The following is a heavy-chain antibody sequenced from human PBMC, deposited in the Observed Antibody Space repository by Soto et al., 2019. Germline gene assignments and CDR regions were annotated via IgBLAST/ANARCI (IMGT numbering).Heavy chain of an antibody. CDR2: TYYRSKWYN. J-gene: IGHJ5*02. V-gene: IGHV6-1*01. CDR3: ARSTLCSGGSCYSFDP. D-gene: IGHD2-15*01. CDR1: GDSVSSNSAA. Sequence: SQTLSLTCAISGDSVSSNSAAWNWIRQSPSRGLEWLGRTYYRSKWYNDYAVSVKSRITINPDTSKNQFSLQLNSVTPEDTAVYYCARSTLCSGGSCYSFDPWGQGTLVTVSS.